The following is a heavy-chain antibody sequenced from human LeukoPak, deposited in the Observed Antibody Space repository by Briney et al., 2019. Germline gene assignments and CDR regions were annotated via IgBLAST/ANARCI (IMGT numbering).Heavy chain of an antibody. V-gene: IGHV4-61*02. CDR3: ARRLGSSGYYYVSYRYFDL. D-gene: IGHD3-22*01. CDR1: GGSISSGSYY. J-gene: IGHJ2*01. CDR2: IYTSGST. Sequence: SETLSLTCTVSGGSISSGSYYWRWIRQPAGKGLEWIGRIYTSGSTNYNPSLKSRVTISVDTSKNQFSLKLSSVTAADTAVYYCARRLGSSGYYYVSYRYFDLWGRGTLVAVSS.